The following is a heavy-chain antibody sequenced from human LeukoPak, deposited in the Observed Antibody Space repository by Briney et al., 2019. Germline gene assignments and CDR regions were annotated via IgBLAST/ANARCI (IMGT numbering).Heavy chain of an antibody. CDR2: IQYSGTT. CDR1: SGSIIGYY. Sequence: SETLSLTCTVSSGSIIGYYWAWIRQPPGKGLEWIGYIQYSGTTEYNPSLASRATISVDTAKDQFSLNLRSVIAADTAVYYCARDRAAGTLDFWGQGTLVTVSS. J-gene: IGHJ4*02. CDR3: ARDRAAGTLDF. D-gene: IGHD6-13*01. V-gene: IGHV4-59*01.